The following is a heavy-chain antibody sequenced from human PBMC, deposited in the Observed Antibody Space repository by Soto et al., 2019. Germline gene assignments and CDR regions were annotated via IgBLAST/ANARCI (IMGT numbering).Heavy chain of an antibody. CDR2: IYSSGST. D-gene: IGHD6-6*01. CDR1: GGSIISASYS. V-gene: IGHV4-31*11. J-gene: IGHJ5*02. Sequence: SETLSLTCAVSGGSIISASYSWNWIRRSPGRGLEWIGHIYSSGSTYYNPSLKSRVSISVDTSNNQFSLKLTSVTAADTAVYFCAREDAARIERWFDAWGQGILVTVYS. CDR3: AREDAARIERWFDA.